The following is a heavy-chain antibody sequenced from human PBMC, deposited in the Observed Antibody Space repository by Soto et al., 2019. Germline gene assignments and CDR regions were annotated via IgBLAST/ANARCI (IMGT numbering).Heavy chain of an antibody. J-gene: IGHJ6*02. D-gene: IGHD2-2*01. CDR1: GYIFRSYW. Sequence: GESLKISCQGSGYIFRSYWLRWVLEVPVKVLWWMGRIDPSDSYTNYSPSFQGHVTISADKSISTAYLQWSSLKASDTAMYYCARHGRYCSSTSCYGGDSGMDVWGQGTTVTVSS. CDR3: ARHGRYCSSTSCYGGDSGMDV. V-gene: IGHV5-10-1*01. CDR2: IDPSDSYT.